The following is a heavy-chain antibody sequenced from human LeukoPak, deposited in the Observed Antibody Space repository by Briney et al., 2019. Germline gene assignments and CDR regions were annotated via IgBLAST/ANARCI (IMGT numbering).Heavy chain of an antibody. J-gene: IGHJ6*03. D-gene: IGHD3-10*01. V-gene: IGHV1-8*01. CDR1: GYTFTSYD. CDR3: ARGAGLIWFGDTNYYMDV. Sequence: GASVTVSCTASGYTFTSYDINWVRQATGQGLEWMGWMNPHSGNSGYAQKFQGRVTMTRNTSISTAYMELSSLRSEDTAVYYCARGAGLIWFGDTNYYMDVWGKGTTVTISS. CDR2: MNPHSGNS.